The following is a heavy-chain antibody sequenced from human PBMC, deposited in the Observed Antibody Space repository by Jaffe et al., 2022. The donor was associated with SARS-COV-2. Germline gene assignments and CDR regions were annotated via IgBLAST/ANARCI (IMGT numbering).Heavy chain of an antibody. D-gene: IGHD1-7*01. J-gene: IGHJ4*02. Sequence: QVQLVESGGGVVQPGRSLRLSCAASGFTFSSYAMHWVRQAPGKGLEWVAVISYDGSNKYYADSVKGRFTISRDNSKNTLYLQMNSLRAEDTAVYYCARGGYLRGELQFDYWGQGTLVTVSS. CDR2: ISYDGSNK. CDR1: GFTFSSYA. CDR3: ARGGYLRGELQFDY. V-gene: IGHV3-30*04.